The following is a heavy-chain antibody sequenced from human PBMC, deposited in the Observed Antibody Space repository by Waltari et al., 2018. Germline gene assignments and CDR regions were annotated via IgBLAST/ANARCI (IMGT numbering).Heavy chain of an antibody. CDR3: ARDRGRGLYLDS. D-gene: IGHD2-15*01. Sequence: QLQLQESGPGLVKPSGTLSLTCAVSGDSMSSSYWWSWVRQPPGKGLEWIGQVHGSGRANYNPSFASRVTVSLDTPNNQFSLRVTSATAVDTAIYYCARDRGRGLYLDSWGPGTLVAVSP. V-gene: IGHV4-4*02. CDR2: VHGSGRA. CDR1: GDSMSSSYW. J-gene: IGHJ4*02.